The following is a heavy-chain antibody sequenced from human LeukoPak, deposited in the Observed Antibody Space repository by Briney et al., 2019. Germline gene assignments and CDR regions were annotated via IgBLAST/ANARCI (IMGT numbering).Heavy chain of an antibody. D-gene: IGHD2-15*01. V-gene: IGHV1-46*01. CDR2: INPSGGST. CDR3: ADLGYCSGGSCFKDAFDI. CDR1: GYTFTSYY. Sequence: GASVEVSCKASGYTFTSYYMHWVRQAPGQGLEWMGIINPSGGSTSYAQKFQGRVTMTRDTSTSTVYMELSSLRSEDTAVYYCADLGYCSGGSCFKDAFDIWGQGTMVTVSS. J-gene: IGHJ3*02.